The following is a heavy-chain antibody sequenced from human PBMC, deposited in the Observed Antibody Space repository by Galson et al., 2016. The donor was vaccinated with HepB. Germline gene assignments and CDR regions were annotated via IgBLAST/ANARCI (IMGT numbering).Heavy chain of an antibody. CDR2: LSDRGVST. Sequence: SLRLSCAASGFSFSNYAMSWVRQAPGKGLEWVASLSDRGVSTYYTDSVRGRFTISRDNAHNTLVLQMNSRRGEDTAVYFCAKGGIGHCGNGVCYTAPFDHWGRGTPVTVSS. V-gene: IGHV3-23*01. D-gene: IGHD2-8*01. CDR3: AKGGIGHCGNGVCYTAPFDH. J-gene: IGHJ4*02. CDR1: GFSFSNYA.